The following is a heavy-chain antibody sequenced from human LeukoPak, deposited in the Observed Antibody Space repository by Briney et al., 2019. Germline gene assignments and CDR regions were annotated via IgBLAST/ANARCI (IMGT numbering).Heavy chain of an antibody. V-gene: IGHV3-23*01. CDR1: GFTFSSCG. CDR3: VSYNWNYAWFDS. Sequence: GGTLRLSCAASGFTFSSCGMSWVRQAPGKGLEWVSAISGSGGSTYYADSVKGRFTISRDNSKNTLYLQMNSLRAEDTAVYYCVSYNWNYAWFDSWGQGTLVTVSS. CDR2: ISGSGGST. D-gene: IGHD1-7*01. J-gene: IGHJ5*01.